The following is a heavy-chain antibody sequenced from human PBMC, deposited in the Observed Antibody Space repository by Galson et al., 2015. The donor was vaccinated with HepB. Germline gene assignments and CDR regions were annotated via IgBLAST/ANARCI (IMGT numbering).Heavy chain of an antibody. Sequence: SVKVSCKASGGTFSSYAISWVRQAPGQGLEWMGGIIPIFGTANYAQKFQGRVTITADESTSTAYMELSSLRSEDTAVYYCARDIVVVPAAIFGATYYYYGMDVWGQGTTVTVSS. D-gene: IGHD2-2*02. J-gene: IGHJ6*02. CDR2: IIPIFGTA. CDR3: ARDIVVVPAAIFGATYYYYGMDV. CDR1: GGTFSSYA. V-gene: IGHV1-69*13.